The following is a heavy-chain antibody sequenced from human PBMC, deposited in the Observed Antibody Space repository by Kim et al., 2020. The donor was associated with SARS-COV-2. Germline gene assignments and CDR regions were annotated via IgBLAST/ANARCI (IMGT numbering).Heavy chain of an antibody. Sequence: GGSLRLSCAASGFTFNNYGMHWVRQTPAKGLEWVAVISYDGSNEYYAHSVKGRFTISRDNSKNTLYLQMNSLEAEDTAVYYCARENWGNYDYWGQGTLVTVSS. D-gene: IGHD7-27*01. V-gene: IGHV3-33*08. CDR3: ARENWGNYDY. CDR1: GFTFNNYG. J-gene: IGHJ4*02. CDR2: ISYDGSNE.